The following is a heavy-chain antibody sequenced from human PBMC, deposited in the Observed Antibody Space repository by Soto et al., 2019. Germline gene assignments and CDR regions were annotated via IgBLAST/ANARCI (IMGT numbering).Heavy chain of an antibody. CDR3: ARTYYDFWSGYYTWNWFDP. V-gene: IGHV1-3*01. D-gene: IGHD3-3*01. Sequence: QVQLVQSGAEVKKPGASVKVSCKASGYTFTSYAMHWVRQAPGQRLEWMGWINAGNGNTKYSQKSQGRVTITRDTSASTAYMELSSLRSEDTAVYYCARTYYDFWSGYYTWNWFDPWGQGTLVTVSS. CDR2: INAGNGNT. CDR1: GYTFTSYA. J-gene: IGHJ5*02.